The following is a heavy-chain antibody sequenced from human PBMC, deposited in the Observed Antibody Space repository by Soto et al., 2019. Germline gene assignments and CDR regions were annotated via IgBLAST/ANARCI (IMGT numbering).Heavy chain of an antibody. D-gene: IGHD2-2*01. Sequence: GGSLRLSCAASGFTFSSYAMSWVRQAPGKGLEWVSAISGSGGSTYYADSVKGRFTISRDNAKNTLYLQMNSLRAEDTAVYYCAREVSSSYYYYYMDVWGKGTTVTVSS. CDR1: GFTFSSYA. V-gene: IGHV3-23*01. CDR3: AREVSSSYYYYYMDV. CDR2: ISGSGGST. J-gene: IGHJ6*03.